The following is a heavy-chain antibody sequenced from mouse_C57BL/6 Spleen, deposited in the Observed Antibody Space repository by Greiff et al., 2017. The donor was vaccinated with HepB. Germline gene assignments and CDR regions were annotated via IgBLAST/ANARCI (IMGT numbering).Heavy chain of an antibody. CDR2: ISSGSSTI. J-gene: IGHJ2*01. D-gene: IGHD1-1*01. CDR1: GFTFSDYG. Sequence: EVQLVESGGGLVKPGGSLKLSCAASGFTFSDYGMHWVRQAPEKGLEWVAYISSGSSTIYYADTVKGRFTISRDNAKNTLFLQMTSLRSEDTAIYYCARRGTTGFDDWGQGTTLTVSS. CDR3: ARRGTTGFDD. V-gene: IGHV5-17*01.